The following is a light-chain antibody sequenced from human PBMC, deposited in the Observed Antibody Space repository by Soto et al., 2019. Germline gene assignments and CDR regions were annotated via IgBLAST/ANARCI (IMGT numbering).Light chain of an antibody. Sequence: EIVLTQSPATLSLSPGERATLSCRASQSVSIYLAWYQQKPGQAPRRRIYDASNRATGIPARFSGSGSGTDFTLTISSLEPEDFAVYYCQQRSNWPPYTFGEGTKLEIK. V-gene: IGKV3-11*01. J-gene: IGKJ2*01. CDR1: QSVSIY. CDR2: DAS. CDR3: QQRSNWPPYT.